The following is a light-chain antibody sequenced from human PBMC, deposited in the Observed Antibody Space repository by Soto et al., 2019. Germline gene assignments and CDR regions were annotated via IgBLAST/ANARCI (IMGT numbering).Light chain of an antibody. V-gene: IGKV3-20*01. J-gene: IGKJ5*01. CDR2: GAS. CDR1: QSVSSSY. Sequence: EIVLTQSPGTLSLSPGERVTLSCRASQSVSSSYLAWYQQKPGQAPRLLIYGASSRATGIPDRFSGSGSGTAFALTIIGLAPEDFAVYYCQPYGSSLSITFGQGTRLENK. CDR3: QPYGSSLSIT.